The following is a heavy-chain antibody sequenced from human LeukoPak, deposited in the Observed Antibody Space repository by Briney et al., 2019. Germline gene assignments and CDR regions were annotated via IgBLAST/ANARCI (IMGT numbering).Heavy chain of an antibody. CDR3: ARLSVDTARDPADAFDI. V-gene: IGHV3-33*01. J-gene: IGHJ3*02. CDR2: IWYDGSNK. D-gene: IGHD5-18*01. Sequence: GGYLRLSCAASAFTFSSYGMHWVRQAPGKGLEWVAVIWYDGSNKYYADSVKGRFTISRDNSKNTLYLQMNSLRAEDTAVYYCARLSVDTARDPADAFDIWGQGTMVTVSS. CDR1: AFTFSSYG.